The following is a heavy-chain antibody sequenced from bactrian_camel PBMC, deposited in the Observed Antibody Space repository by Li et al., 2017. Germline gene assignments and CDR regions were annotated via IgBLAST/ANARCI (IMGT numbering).Heavy chain of an antibody. D-gene: IGHD2*01. CDR2: LYTGGVYT. V-gene: IGHV3S32*01. J-gene: IGHJ4*01. Sequence: VQLVESGGGSVQAGGSLRLSCVVSGYSDDNYYMGWFRQAPGKERQGVAALYTGGVYTYYADSVKGRFTISQDNSKNTLFLQMNVLRPEDTGVYYCARTQPDGFCSAKLQRGNHQFQYWGQGTQVTVS. CDR3: ARTQPDGFCSAKLQRGNHQFQY. CDR1: GYSDDNYY.